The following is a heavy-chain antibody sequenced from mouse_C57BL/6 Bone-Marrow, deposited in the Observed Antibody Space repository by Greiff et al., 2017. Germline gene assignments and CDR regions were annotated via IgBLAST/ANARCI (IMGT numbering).Heavy chain of an antibody. V-gene: IGHV1-81*01. CDR2: IYPRSGNT. D-gene: IGHD2-4*01. J-gene: IGHJ3*01. CDR1: GYTFTSYG. Sequence: QVTLKVSGAELARPGASVKLSCKASGYTFTSYGISWVKQRTGQGLEWIGEIYPRSGNTYYNEKFKGKATLTADKSSSTAYMELRSLTSEDSAVYFCARGELRRFAYWGQGTLVTVSA. CDR3: ARGELRRFAY.